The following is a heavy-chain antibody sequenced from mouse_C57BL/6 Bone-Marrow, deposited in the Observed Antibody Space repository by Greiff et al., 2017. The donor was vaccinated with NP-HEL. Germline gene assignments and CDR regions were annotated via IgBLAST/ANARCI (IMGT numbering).Heavy chain of an antibody. CDR1: GFTFSSYG. CDR3: ARHGVITTVVTPFDY. J-gene: IGHJ2*01. D-gene: IGHD1-1*01. CDR2: ISSGGSYT. Sequence: VQLKESGGDLVKPGGSLKLSCAASGFTFSSYGMSWVRQTPDKRLEWVATISSGGSYTYYPDSVKGRFTISRDNAKNTLYLQMSSLKSEDTAMYYCARHGVITTVVTPFDYWGQGTTLTVSS. V-gene: IGHV5-6*01.